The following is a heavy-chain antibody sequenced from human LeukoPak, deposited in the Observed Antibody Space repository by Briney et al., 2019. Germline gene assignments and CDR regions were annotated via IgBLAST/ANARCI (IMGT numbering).Heavy chain of an antibody. Sequence: PSETLSLTCTVSGYSISSGYYWGWIRQPPGKGLEWIGSIYHSGSTYYNPSLKSRVTISVDTSKNQFSLKLSSVTAADTAVYYCARGPGIAVADYWGQGTLVTVSS. V-gene: IGHV4-38-2*02. CDR3: ARGPGIAVADY. CDR1: GYSISSGYY. D-gene: IGHD6-19*01. CDR2: IYHSGST. J-gene: IGHJ4*02.